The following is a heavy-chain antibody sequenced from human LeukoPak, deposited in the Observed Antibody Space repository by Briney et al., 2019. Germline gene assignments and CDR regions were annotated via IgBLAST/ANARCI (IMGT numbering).Heavy chain of an antibody. CDR2: IYSDGTI. Sequence: GGSQSLLRAASGFTVSSNYVSWVRQVPGKGLEWVSVIYSDGTISYADSVKGRFTISRDNSENTLYPQMNSPRVEDTAVYYCAREVGGGASGQWGQGTLVTVSS. CDR3: AREVGGGASGQ. J-gene: IGHJ4*02. V-gene: IGHV3-66*01. CDR1: GFTVSSNY. D-gene: IGHD3-16*01.